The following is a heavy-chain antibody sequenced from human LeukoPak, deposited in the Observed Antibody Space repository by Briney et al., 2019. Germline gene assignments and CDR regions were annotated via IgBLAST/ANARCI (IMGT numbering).Heavy chain of an antibody. D-gene: IGHD3-9*01. V-gene: IGHV1-2*02. CDR1: GYTFTGYY. CDR3: AKPHYDILTGYYSTHWVFVFDY. J-gene: IGHJ4*02. CDR2: INPNSGGT. Sequence: ASVKVSCKASGYTFTGYYMHWVRQAPGQGLEWMGWINPNSGGTNYAQKFQGRVTMTRDTSISTAYRELSRLRSDDTAVYYCAKPHYDILTGYYSTHWVFVFDYWGQGTLVTVSS.